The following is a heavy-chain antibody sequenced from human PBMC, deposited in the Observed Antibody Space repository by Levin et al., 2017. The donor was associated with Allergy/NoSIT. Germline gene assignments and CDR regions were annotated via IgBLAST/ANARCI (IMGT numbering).Heavy chain of an antibody. V-gene: IGHV4-59*01. CDR1: GGSISSDY. D-gene: IGHD4-11*01. CDR3: ARGGASSKPFDY. CDR2: MYNSGST. Sequence: SETLSLTCTVSGGSISSDYWSWIRQPPGKGLEWIGFMYNSGSTNYNPSLKSRVTISVDTSKNQFSLKLSSVTAADTAVYYCARGGASSKPFDYWGQGTLVTVSS. J-gene: IGHJ4*02.